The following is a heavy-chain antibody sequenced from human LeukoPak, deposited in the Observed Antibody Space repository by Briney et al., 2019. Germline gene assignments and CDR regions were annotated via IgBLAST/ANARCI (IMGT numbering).Heavy chain of an antibody. Sequence: PGGSLRLSCAASGFTFSSYSMNWVRQAPGKGLEWVSSISSSSSYIYYADSVKGRFTISRDNAKNSLYLQMNSLRAEDTAVYYCASNTVLRFLEWLLYPYMDVWGQGTTVTVSS. CDR1: GFTFSSYS. V-gene: IGHV3-21*01. D-gene: IGHD3-3*01. J-gene: IGHJ6*03. CDR3: ASNTVLRFLEWLLYPYMDV. CDR2: ISSSSSYI.